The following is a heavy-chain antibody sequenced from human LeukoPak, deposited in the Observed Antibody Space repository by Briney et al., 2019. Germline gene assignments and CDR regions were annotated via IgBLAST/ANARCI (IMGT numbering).Heavy chain of an antibody. V-gene: IGHV4-59*01. CDR2: IYYSGST. J-gene: IGHJ5*02. D-gene: IGHD3-10*01. CDR1: GGSISSYY. CDR3: ARGKWGYGSGSPSRYWFDP. Sequence: PSETLSLTCTASGGSISSYYWSWIRQPPGKGLEWIGYIYYSGSTDYNPSLKSRVTMTLDTSKNQLSLKLSSVTAADTAVYYCARGKWGYGSGSPSRYWFDPWGQGTLVTVSS.